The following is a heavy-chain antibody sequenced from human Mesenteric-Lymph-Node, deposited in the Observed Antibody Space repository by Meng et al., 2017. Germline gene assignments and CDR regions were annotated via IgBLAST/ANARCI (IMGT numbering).Heavy chain of an antibody. CDR2: MNPNSGNT. Sequence: ASVKVSCKASGYTFTSYDINWVRQATGQGLEWMGWMNPNSGNTGYAQKFQGRVTMTTDTSTSTGYMELRSLRSDDTAVYYCARDYSDRPTTNDYWGQGTRVTGSS. V-gene: IGHV1-8*01. J-gene: IGHJ4*02. CDR3: ARDYSDRPTTNDY. D-gene: IGHD4-11*01. CDR1: GYTFTSYD.